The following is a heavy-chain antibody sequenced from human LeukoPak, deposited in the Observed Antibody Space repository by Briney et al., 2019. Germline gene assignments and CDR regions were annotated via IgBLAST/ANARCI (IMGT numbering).Heavy chain of an antibody. J-gene: IGHJ4*02. CDR3: ASSTRVAGLDY. CDR2: IWYDGSNK. V-gene: IGHV3-33*08. D-gene: IGHD3/OR15-3a*01. Sequence: GGSLRLSCAASGFTFSSYAMHWVRQAPGKGLEWVAVIWYDGSNKYYADSVKGRFTISRDNSKNTLYLQMNSLRAEDTAVYYCASSTRVAGLDYWGQGTLVTVSS. CDR1: GFTFSSYA.